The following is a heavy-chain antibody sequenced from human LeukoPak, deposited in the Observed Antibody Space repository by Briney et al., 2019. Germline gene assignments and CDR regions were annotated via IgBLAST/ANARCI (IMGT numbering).Heavy chain of an antibody. CDR2: INHSGST. J-gene: IGHJ5*02. D-gene: IGHD5-12*01. Sequence: SETLSLTCAVYGGSFSGYYWSWIRQPPGKGLEWIGEINHSGSTNYNPSLKSRVTISVDTSKNQFSLKLSSVTAADTAVYYCARARGYSGYVPFDPWGQGTLVTVSS. CDR3: ARARGYSGYVPFDP. V-gene: IGHV4-34*01. CDR1: GGSFSGYY.